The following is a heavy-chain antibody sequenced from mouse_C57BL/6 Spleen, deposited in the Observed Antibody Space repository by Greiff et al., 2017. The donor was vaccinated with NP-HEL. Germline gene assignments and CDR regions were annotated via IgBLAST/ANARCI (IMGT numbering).Heavy chain of an antibody. CDR1: GYAFTNYL. J-gene: IGHJ2*01. D-gene: IGHD1-1*01. CDR2: INPGSGGT. Sequence: QVQLQQSGAELVRPGTSVKVSCKASGYAFTNYLIEWVKQRPGQGLEWIGVINPGSGGTNYNEKFKGKATLTADKSSSAAYMQLSSLTSEDSAVYFCARSGLDYYGSSYDYWGQGTTLTVSS. CDR3: ARSGLDYYGSSYDY. V-gene: IGHV1-54*01.